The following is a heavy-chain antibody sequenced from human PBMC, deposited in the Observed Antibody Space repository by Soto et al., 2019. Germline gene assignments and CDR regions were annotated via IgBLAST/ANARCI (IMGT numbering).Heavy chain of an antibody. Sequence: ETLSVTCTVPVGSISSFYWSWIRQPAGKGLEWIGRIYSGGRNNYNPSLKSRVTMSVDTSKNQFSLRLSSVTAADTAMYYCARGSSRWDYWGQGTLVTVSS. CDR3: ARGSSRWDY. D-gene: IGHD6-13*01. CDR2: IYSGGRN. J-gene: IGHJ4*02. V-gene: IGHV4-4*07. CDR1: VGSISSFY.